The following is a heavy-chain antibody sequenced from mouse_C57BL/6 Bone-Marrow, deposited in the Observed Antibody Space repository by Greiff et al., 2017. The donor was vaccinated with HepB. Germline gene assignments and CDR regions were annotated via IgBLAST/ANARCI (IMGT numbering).Heavy chain of an antibody. J-gene: IGHJ1*03. CDR3: ARAKGITTVVATRWYFDV. V-gene: IGHV1-55*01. Sequence: QVQLQQPGAELVKPGASVKMSCKASGYTFTSYWITWVKQRPGQGLEWIGDIYPGSGSTNYNEKFKSKATLTVDTSSSTAYMQLSSLTSEDSAVYYGARAKGITTVVATRWYFDVWGTGTTVTVSS. D-gene: IGHD1-1*01. CDR2: IYPGSGST. CDR1: GYTFTSYW.